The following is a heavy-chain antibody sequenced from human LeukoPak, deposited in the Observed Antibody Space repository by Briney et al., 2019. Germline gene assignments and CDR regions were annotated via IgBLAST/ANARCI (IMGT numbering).Heavy chain of an antibody. D-gene: IGHD4-17*01. CDR2: ISHSGGT. J-gene: IGHJ4*02. Sequence: PSETLSLTCTVSGGSISSADYYWTWIRQPPGKGLEWIGYISHSGGTYYNSSLLSRVTISADRSKNQFFLTLGSVTAADTAVYYCARDLYGDYAINDYWGQGTLVTVSS. V-gene: IGHV4-30-2*01. CDR3: ARDLYGDYAINDY. CDR1: GGSISSADYY.